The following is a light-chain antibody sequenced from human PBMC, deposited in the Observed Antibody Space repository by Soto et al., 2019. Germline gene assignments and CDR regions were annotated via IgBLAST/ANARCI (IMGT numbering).Light chain of an antibody. Sequence: QSVLTQPASVSGSPGQSITISCTVGSYNFVSWYQQHPGKAPKVLIYEVSKLPSGVSDRFSGSKSGNTASLTISGLQAEDEADYYCCSDAGRSTYVFGTGTKVTVL. J-gene: IGLJ1*01. CDR1: GSYNF. V-gene: IGLV2-23*02. CDR2: EVS. CDR3: CSDAGRSTYV.